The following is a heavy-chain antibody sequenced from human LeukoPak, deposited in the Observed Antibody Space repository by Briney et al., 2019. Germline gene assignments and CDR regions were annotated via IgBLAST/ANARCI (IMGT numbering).Heavy chain of an antibody. V-gene: IGHV3-23*01. D-gene: IGHD6-19*01. CDR1: GFTFSSYA. CDR3: AKDGRPGYSSGWYLGYFDY. CDR2: ISGSGGST. Sequence: QPGGSLRLSCAASGFTFSSYAMSWVRQAPGKGLEWVSAISGSGGSTYYADSVKGRFTISRDNSKNTLYLQMNSLRAEDTAVYYCAKDGRPGYSSGWYLGYFDYWGQGTLVTVSS. J-gene: IGHJ4*02.